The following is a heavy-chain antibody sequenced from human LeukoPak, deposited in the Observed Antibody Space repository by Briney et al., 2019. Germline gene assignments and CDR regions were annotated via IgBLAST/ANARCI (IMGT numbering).Heavy chain of an antibody. D-gene: IGHD3-22*01. CDR1: GYTFTGYY. J-gene: IGHJ4*02. CDR2: INPNSGDT. CDR3: ARGGSYYDSSGYYCLHY. Sequence: GASVKVSCKASGYTFTGYYMHWVRQAPGQGLEWMGWINPNSGDTNYAQKFQGRVTMTRDTSISTAYMELSRLRSDDTAVYYCARGGSYYDSSGYYCLHYWGQGTLVTVSS. V-gene: IGHV1-2*02.